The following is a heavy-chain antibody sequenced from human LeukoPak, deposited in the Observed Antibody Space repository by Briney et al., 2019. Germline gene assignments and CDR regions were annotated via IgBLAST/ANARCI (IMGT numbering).Heavy chain of an antibody. J-gene: IGHJ4*02. Sequence: SETLSLTCTVSGGSISSYYWSWIRQPPGKGLEWIGYIYYSGSTNYSPSLKSRVTISVDTSKNQFSLKLSSVTAADTAVYYCARDKIEGGSHRDWGQGTLVTVSS. D-gene: IGHD1-26*01. CDR1: GGSISSYY. V-gene: IGHV4-59*01. CDR3: ARDKIEGGSHRD. CDR2: IYYSGST.